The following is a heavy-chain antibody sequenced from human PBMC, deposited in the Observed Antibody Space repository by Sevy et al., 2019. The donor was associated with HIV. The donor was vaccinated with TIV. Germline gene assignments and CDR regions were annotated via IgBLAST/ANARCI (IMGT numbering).Heavy chain of an antibody. CDR1: GFTFSPHT. D-gene: IGHD3-16*01. J-gene: IGHJ4*02. CDR2: ISYDGSHK. V-gene: IGHV3-30*04. CDR3: ARGGMSTIRPYFFDY. Sequence: GGSLRLSCTASGFTFSPHTMNWVRQAPGKGLEWVAFISYDGSHKYYADSVRGRFTISRDNSKNTLYLQMNSLRAEDTAVYYCARGGMSTIRPYFFDYWGQGTLVTVSS.